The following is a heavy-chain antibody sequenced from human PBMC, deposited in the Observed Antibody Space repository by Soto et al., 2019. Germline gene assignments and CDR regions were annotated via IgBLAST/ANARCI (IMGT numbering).Heavy chain of an antibody. J-gene: IGHJ4*02. D-gene: IGHD1-26*01. CDR1: GFTFSSYA. CDR2: ISGSGGST. Sequence: PGGSLRLSCAASGFTFSSYAMSWVRQAPGKGLEWVSAISGSGGSTYYADSVKGRFTISRDNAKNTLYLQMNGLRAEDTAVYYCARDGSGTYFPYFDSWGQGILVTVSS. V-gene: IGHV3-23*01. CDR3: ARDGSGTYFPYFDS.